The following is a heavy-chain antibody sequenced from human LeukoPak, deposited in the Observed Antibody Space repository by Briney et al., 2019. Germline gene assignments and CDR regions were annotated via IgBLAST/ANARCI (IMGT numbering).Heavy chain of an antibody. CDR2: INNSGST. D-gene: IGHD2-15*01. CDR3: ARALGYCSGGSCRRWFDP. J-gene: IGHJ5*02. V-gene: IGHV4-34*01. CDR1: GGSFSGYY. Sequence: PSETLSLTCAVYGGSFSGYYWSWIRQPPGKGLEWIGEINNSGSTNYNPSLKSRVTISVDTSKNQFSLKLSSVTAADTAVYYCARALGYCSGGSCRRWFDPWGQGTLVTVSS.